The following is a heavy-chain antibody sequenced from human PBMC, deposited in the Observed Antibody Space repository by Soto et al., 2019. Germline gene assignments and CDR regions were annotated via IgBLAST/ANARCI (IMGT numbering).Heavy chain of an antibody. Sequence: SETLSLTCTVSGGSISSYYWSWIRQPPGKGLEWIGYIYYSGSTNYNPSLKSRVTISVDTSKNQFSLKLSSVTAADTAVYYCARHLYYDFWSPVGYNWFDPWGQGTLVTVSS. D-gene: IGHD3-3*01. V-gene: IGHV4-59*01. CDR3: ARHLYYDFWSPVGYNWFDP. CDR2: IYYSGST. J-gene: IGHJ5*02. CDR1: GGSISSYY.